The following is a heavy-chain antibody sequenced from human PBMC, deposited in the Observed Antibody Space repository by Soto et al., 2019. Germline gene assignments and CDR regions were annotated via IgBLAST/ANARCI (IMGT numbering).Heavy chain of an antibody. CDR1: GSSINSSGYY. D-gene: IGHD3-3*02. V-gene: IGHV4-39*01. J-gene: IGHJ4*02. CDR2: MFYGVST. Sequence: SETLSLTCTFSGSSINSSGYYLGWIRQPPGKGLEWIGSMFYGVSTYYNPSLKSRVTVSVDTSKNQFSLNLRSVTAADTAVYYCARLPSRHLVDYWGQGTLVTVSS. CDR3: ARLPSRHLVDY.